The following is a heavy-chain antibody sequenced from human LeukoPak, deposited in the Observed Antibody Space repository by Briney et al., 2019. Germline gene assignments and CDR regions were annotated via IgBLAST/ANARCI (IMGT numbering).Heavy chain of an antibody. CDR2: ISSSSSYI. Sequence: GGSLRLSCAASGFTFSSYSMNWVRQAPGKGLEWVSSISSSSSYIYYADSVKGRFTISRDNAKNSLYLQKNRLRAEDTAVYYCARDFGDGQDFDYWGQGTLVTVSP. J-gene: IGHJ4*02. V-gene: IGHV3-21*01. CDR3: ARDFGDGQDFDY. D-gene: IGHD5-24*01. CDR1: GFTFSSYS.